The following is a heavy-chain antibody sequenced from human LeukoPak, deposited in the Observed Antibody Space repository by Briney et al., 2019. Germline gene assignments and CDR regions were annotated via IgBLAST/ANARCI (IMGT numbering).Heavy chain of an antibody. Sequence: SETLSLPCAVYGGSLSGYYWSWIRQPPGKGLEWIGEINHSGSTNYNPSLKSRVTISVDTSKNQFSLRLSSVTAADTAVYYCARVGSSWYRYWGQGTLVTVSS. CDR3: ARVGSSWYRY. D-gene: IGHD6-13*01. J-gene: IGHJ4*02. CDR2: INHSGST. CDR1: GGSLSGYY. V-gene: IGHV4-34*01.